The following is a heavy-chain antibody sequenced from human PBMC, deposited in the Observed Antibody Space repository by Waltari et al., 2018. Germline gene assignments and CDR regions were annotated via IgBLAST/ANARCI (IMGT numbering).Heavy chain of an antibody. J-gene: IGHJ4*02. CDR3: ARDQYSGSYFDF. Sequence: QVQLVQSGAEIKKPGASVKVSCKASGYTFTSSYIHWVRQAPGQGLEWMGIINPSSGSASYVQKLQGRVSMTRETSTSTVYMELSGLRSEDTAIYYCARDQYSGSYFDFWGQGTLVTVSS. CDR2: INPSSGSA. D-gene: IGHD1-26*01. V-gene: IGHV1-46*04. CDR1: GYTFTSSY.